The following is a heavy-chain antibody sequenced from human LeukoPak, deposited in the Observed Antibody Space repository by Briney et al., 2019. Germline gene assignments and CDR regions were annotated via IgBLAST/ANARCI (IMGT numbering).Heavy chain of an antibody. D-gene: IGHD2-15*01. CDR1: GFTFSSYA. CDR2: ISGSGTGT. V-gene: IGHV3-23*01. CDR3: AKGGGSSCYSPSDY. J-gene: IGHJ4*02. Sequence: GGSLRLSCGGSGFTFSSYAMSWVRQAPGKGLEWVSAISGSGTGTFYANSVKGRFTISRDTPKNTLYLQMNSLRAEDTAVYYCAKGGGSSCYSPSDYWGQGTLVAVSS.